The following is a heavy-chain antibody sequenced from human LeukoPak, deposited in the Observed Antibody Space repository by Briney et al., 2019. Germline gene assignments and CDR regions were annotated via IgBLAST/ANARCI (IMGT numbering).Heavy chain of an antibody. CDR3: AKLPYDSSGYHGYFQH. D-gene: IGHD3-22*01. J-gene: IGHJ1*01. CDR1: GFTFSSYA. CDR2: ISGSGGST. V-gene: IGHV3-23*01. Sequence: GGSLRLSCAASGFTFSSYAMSWVGQAPGKGLEWVSAISGSGGSTYYADSVKVRFTISRANSKNTLYLQMKSLRAEHTAVYYCAKLPYDSSGYHGYFQHWGQGTLVTVSS.